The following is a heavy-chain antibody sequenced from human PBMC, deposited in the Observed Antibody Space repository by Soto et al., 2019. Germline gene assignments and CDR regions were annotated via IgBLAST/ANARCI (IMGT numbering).Heavy chain of an antibody. J-gene: IGHJ4*02. CDR3: TRQTDAVQWLVVPTDYNFDY. D-gene: IGHD6-19*01. CDR1: GFTFGGSA. CDR2: IRSKTNSYET. Sequence: EGQLVESGGGLVQPGGSLKLSCAASGFTFGGSAMHWVRQASGKGLEWVGHIRSKTNSYETAYAESVKGRFTISRDDSTTTAYLQMNSLKTEDTAVYFCTRQTDAVQWLVVPTDYNFDYWGQGTLVTVSS. V-gene: IGHV3-73*02.